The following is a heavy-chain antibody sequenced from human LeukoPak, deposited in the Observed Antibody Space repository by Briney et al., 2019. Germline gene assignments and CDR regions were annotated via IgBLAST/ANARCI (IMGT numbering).Heavy chain of an antibody. CDR3: ESSMPGRVAIGWFDT. Sequence: GGSLRLSCAASGFTFSNSWMHWLRQAPGKGLEWVGRIKSRNDGGTTDCAAPVKGRFSISRDDSKNTLYLQMSSLKTEDTAVYYCESSMPGRVAIGWFDTWGQGTLVTVSS. J-gene: IGHJ5*02. D-gene: IGHD2/OR15-2a*01. CDR1: GFTFSNSW. CDR2: IKSRNDGGTT. V-gene: IGHV3-15*01.